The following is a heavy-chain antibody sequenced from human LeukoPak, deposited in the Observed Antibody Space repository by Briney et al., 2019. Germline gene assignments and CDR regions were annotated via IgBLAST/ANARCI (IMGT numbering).Heavy chain of an antibody. V-gene: IGHV3-23*01. D-gene: IGHD6-6*01. CDR3: YLYSSSFGY. CDR1: GFTVSSNY. Sequence: GGSLRLSCAASGFTVSSNYMSWVRQAPGKGLEWVSAVSGSGGSTYYADSVKGRFTISRDNSKNTLYLQMNSLRAEDTAVYYCYLYSSSFGYWGQGTLVTVSS. J-gene: IGHJ4*02. CDR2: VSGSGGST.